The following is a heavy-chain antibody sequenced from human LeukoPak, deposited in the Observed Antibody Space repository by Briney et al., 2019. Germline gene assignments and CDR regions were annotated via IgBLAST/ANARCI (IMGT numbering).Heavy chain of an antibody. D-gene: IGHD1-20*01. CDR3: ARDLVGRYNWNERYFDY. V-gene: IGHV4-38-2*02. CDR2: IYTSGST. J-gene: IGHJ4*02. Sequence: SETLSLTCTVSGYSISSGYYWGWIRQPPGKGLEWIGRIYTSGSTNYNPSLKSRVTISVDTSKNQFSLKLSSVTAADTAVYYCARDLVGRYNWNERYFDYWGQGTLVTVSS. CDR1: GYSISSGYY.